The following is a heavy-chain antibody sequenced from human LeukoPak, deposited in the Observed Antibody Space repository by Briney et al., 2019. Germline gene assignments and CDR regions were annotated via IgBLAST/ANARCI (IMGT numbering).Heavy chain of an antibody. V-gene: IGHV4-4*07. CDR2: IYTSGST. CDR3: AREGAVAGPGRGDYMDV. D-gene: IGHD6-19*01. J-gene: IGHJ6*03. CDR1: GGSISSYY. Sequence: SETLSLTCTVSGGSISSYYWSWIRQPAGKGLEWIGRIYTSGSTNYNPSLKSRVTMSVDTSKNQFSLKLSSVTAADTAVYYCAREGAVAGPGRGDYMDVWGKGTTVTISS.